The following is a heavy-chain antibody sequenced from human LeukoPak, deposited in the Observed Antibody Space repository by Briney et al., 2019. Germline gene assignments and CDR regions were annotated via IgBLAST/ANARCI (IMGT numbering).Heavy chain of an antibody. D-gene: IGHD1-1*01. J-gene: IGHJ4*02. V-gene: IGHV1-2*02. CDR1: GYTFTGSY. CDR2: INPNSGGT. CDR3: ARDATGTTHFDY. Sequence: ASVKVSCKASGYTFTGSYIHWVRQAPGQGLEWMGWINPNSGGTNYAQKFQGRVTMTRDTSISTAYMELSSLRSDDTAVYYCARDATGTTHFDYWGQGTLVTVSS.